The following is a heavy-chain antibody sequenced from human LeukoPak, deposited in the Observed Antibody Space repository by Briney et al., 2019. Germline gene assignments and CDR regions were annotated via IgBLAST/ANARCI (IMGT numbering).Heavy chain of an antibody. J-gene: IGHJ4*02. CDR3: ARDTSSSWYRSLDY. V-gene: IGHV3-30*04. D-gene: IGHD6-13*01. CDR1: GFTFSSYA. CDR2: ISYDGSNK. Sequence: GRSLRLSCAASGFTFSSYAMHWVRQAPGKGLESVAVISYDGSNKYYADSVKGRFTISRDNSKNTLYLQMNSLRAEDTAVYYCARDTSSSWYRSLDYWGQGTLVTVSS.